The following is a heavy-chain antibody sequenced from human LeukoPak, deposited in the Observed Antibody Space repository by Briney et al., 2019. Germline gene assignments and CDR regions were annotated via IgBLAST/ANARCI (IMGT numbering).Heavy chain of an antibody. CDR3: ARDYCSSTSCYWEQNWFDP. V-gene: IGHV1-69*01. D-gene: IGHD2-2*01. CDR1: GGTFSSYA. J-gene: IGHJ5*02. Sequence: ASVKVSCKASGGTFSSYAISWVRQAPGQGLEWMGGIIPIFGTANYAQKFQGRVTITADESTSTAYMELSSLRSEDTAVYYCARDYCSSTSCYWEQNWFDPWGQGTLVTVSS. CDR2: IIPIFGTA.